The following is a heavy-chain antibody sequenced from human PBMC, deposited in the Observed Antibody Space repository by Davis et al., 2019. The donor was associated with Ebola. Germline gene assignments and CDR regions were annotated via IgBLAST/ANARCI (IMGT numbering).Heavy chain of an antibody. V-gene: IGHV1-2*02. CDR1: GYTFTGYY. CDR2: INPNSGGT. J-gene: IGHJ4*02. Sequence: ASVKVSCEASGYTFTGYYMHWVRQAPGQGLEWMGWINPNSGGTNYAQKFQGRVTMTRDTSISTAYMELSRLRSDDTAVYYCARGPRPVSGSSMYYFDYWGQGTLVTVSS. CDR3: ARGPRPVSGSSMYYFDY. D-gene: IGHD1-26*01.